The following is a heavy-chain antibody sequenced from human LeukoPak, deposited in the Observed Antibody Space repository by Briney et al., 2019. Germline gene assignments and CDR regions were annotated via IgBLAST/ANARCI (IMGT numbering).Heavy chain of an antibody. CDR3: TKRPSTDGYNS. CDR2: ISGSGDNT. D-gene: IGHD5-24*01. J-gene: IGHJ5*02. CDR1: GFTFSTYA. V-gene: IGHV3-23*01. Sequence: PGGSLRLSCAVSGFTFSTYAMSWVRQAPGKGLEWVSVISGSGDNTYYADSVKGRFTIPRDNFKNTLYLQMNSLRAEDTALYYCTKRPSTDGYNSWGQGTLVTVSS.